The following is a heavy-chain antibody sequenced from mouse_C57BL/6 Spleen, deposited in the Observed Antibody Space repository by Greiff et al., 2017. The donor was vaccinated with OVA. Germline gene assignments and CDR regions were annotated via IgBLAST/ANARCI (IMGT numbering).Heavy chain of an antibody. J-gene: IGHJ3*01. CDR3: ARSPNWVFAY. CDR2: INPNNGGT. V-gene: IGHV1-26*01. D-gene: IGHD4-1*02. CDR1: GYTFTDYY. Sequence: EVQLQQSGPELVKPGASVKISCKASGYTFTDYYMNWVKQSPGKSLEWIGDINPNNGGTSYTQKFKGKATLTVDKSSSTAYMELRSLTSEDSAVYYCARSPNWVFAYWGQGTLVTVSA.